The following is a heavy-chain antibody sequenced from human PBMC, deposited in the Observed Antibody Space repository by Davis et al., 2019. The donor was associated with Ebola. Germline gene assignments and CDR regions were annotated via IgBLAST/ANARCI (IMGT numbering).Heavy chain of an antibody. Sequence: GESLKISCAASGFTFSSYSMNWVRQAPGKGLEWVSYISGGSETIHYADSVKGRFTISRDNAKNSLYLQMNSLRDEDTATYYCAREWFGETDWGQGTPVTVSS. D-gene: IGHD3-10*01. V-gene: IGHV3-48*02. CDR2: ISGGSETI. CDR3: AREWFGETD. CDR1: GFTFSSYS. J-gene: IGHJ4*02.